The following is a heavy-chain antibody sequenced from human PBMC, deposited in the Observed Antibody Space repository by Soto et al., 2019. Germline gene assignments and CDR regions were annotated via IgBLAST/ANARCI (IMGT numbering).Heavy chain of an antibody. CDR3: ARGATHGTSWYFLLDP. J-gene: IGHJ5*02. Sequence: QVQRVQSGAEVRMPGSSVKVSCKASGGTFSTYPINWVRQAPGQGLEWTGGIIPLFGTTNYAQKFTGRVPITAYESSSTAYLRLSRLRAEDAAVYYCARGATHGTSWYFLLDPCCQGTLVTVSS. CDR1: GGTFSTYP. D-gene: IGHD2-2*01. V-gene: IGHV1-69*01. CDR2: IIPLFGTT.